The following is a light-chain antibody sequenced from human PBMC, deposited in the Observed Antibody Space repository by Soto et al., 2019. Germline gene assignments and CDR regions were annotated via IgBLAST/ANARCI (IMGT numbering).Light chain of an antibody. CDR3: LKHDSYPLT. J-gene: IGKJ3*01. CDR2: AAS. V-gene: IGKV1-17*03. CDR1: QDISNY. Sequence: DIPMTQSPSAMSASVGDRVTITCRASQDISNYLAWFQQKPGKVPKRLIYAASSLQSGVPSRFSGSGSGTEFTLTISSLQPEDFGTYYCLKHDSYPLTFGPGTKVDLK.